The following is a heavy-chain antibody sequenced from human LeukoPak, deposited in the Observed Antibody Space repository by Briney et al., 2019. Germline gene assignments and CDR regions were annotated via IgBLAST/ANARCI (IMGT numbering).Heavy chain of an antibody. D-gene: IGHD5-24*01. CDR1: GFTFGNYA. J-gene: IGHJ3*02. CDR2: LTDSGGTT. V-gene: IGHV3-23*01. Sequence: GGSLRLSCVASGFTFGNYAMGWLRQAPGRRPEWVSSLTDSGGTTYYVDSVKGRFAISRDNSKNTLYLHMNSLRADDTAVYYCAKKRDAFVIWGQGTVVTVSS. CDR3: AKKRDAFVI.